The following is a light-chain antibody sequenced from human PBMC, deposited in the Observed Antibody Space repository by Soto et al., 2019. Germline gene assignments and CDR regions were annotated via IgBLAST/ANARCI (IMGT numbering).Light chain of an antibody. CDR1: SSDVGGYNY. Sequence: QSALTQPASVSGSPGQSITISCTETSSDVGGYNYVSWYQQHPGKAPKLMIYDVSNRPSGVSNRFSGSKSGNTASLTISGLQAEDEADYYRSSYTSSSASGVFGGGTKLTVL. CDR2: DVS. J-gene: IGLJ2*01. CDR3: SSYTSSSASGV. V-gene: IGLV2-14*01.